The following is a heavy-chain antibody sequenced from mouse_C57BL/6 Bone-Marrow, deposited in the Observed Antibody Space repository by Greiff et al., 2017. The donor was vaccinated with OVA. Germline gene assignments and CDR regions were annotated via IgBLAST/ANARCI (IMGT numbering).Heavy chain of an antibody. V-gene: IGHV8-12*01. CDR1: GFSLSTSGMG. CDR2: IYWDDDK. CDR3: ARSVWLRGAMDY. J-gene: IGHJ4*01. D-gene: IGHD2-2*01. Sequence: VKLMESGPGILQSSQTLSLTCSFSGFSLSTSGMGVSWIRQPSGKGLEWLAHIYWDDDKRYNPSLKSRLTISKDTSRNQVFLKITSVDTADTATYYCARSVWLRGAMDYWGQGTSVTVSS.